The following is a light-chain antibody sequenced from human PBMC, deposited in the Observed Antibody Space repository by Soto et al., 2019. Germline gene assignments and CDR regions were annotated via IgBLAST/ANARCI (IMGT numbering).Light chain of an antibody. J-gene: IGKJ5*01. CDR2: DAS. Sequence: EIVLTQSPGTLSLSPGERATLSCRASQSVSSYLAWYKQNPGQAPRLLIYDASNRATGIPARFSGRGSGTEVTLTISSLEPEDFAVYYCQQRSNWPITFGQGTRLEIK. V-gene: IGKV3-11*01. CDR3: QQRSNWPIT. CDR1: QSVSSY.